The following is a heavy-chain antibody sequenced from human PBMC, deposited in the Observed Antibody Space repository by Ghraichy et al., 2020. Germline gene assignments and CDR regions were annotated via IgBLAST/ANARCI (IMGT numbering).Heavy chain of an antibody. CDR2: ISSSSIYI. CDR1: GFIFTSYS. CDR3: ASSTTSYRSSVLNAFDI. Sequence: GGSLRLSCAASGFIFTSYSLNLVRQAPGKGLEWVSSISSSSIYIYYAESVQGRFTISRDNARNSLYLQMSSLRAEDTAVYYCASSTTSYRSSVLNAFDIWGQGTMVTVSS. J-gene: IGHJ3*02. D-gene: IGHD2-2*01. V-gene: IGHV3-21*01.